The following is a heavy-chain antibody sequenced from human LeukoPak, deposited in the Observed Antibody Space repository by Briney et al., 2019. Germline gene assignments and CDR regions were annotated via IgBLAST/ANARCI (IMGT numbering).Heavy chain of an antibody. J-gene: IGHJ4*02. CDR2: IKKDGSEK. CDR3: ARDYSPYYYDSSGRGDY. Sequence: GGSLRLSCAASGFRFSDHWMSWVRQAPGKGLEWVANIKKDGSEKHYVDSVKGRFTISRDNAKNSLYLQMSSLRAEDTAVYYCARDYSPYYYDSSGRGDYWGQGTLVTVSS. V-gene: IGHV3-7*01. CDR1: GFRFSDHW. D-gene: IGHD3-22*01.